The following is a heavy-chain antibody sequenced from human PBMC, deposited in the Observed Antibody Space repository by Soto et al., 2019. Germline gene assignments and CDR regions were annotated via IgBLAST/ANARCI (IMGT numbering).Heavy chain of an antibody. Sequence: QVQLQESGPGLVKPSGTLSLTCTVSGGSMSSSNWWNWVRQPPGKGLEWIGEAHHSGRTNYNPSLXSXVXIXXDKYKYHFSLKLSSVTAADTAVYYCARSEATVLDNWGQGTLVTVSS. D-gene: IGHD4-17*01. V-gene: IGHV4-4*02. CDR3: ARSEATVLDN. CDR2: AHHSGRT. CDR1: GGSMSSSNW. J-gene: IGHJ4*02.